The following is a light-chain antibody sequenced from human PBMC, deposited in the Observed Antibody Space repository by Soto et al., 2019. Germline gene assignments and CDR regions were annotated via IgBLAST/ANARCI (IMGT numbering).Light chain of an antibody. CDR1: QSVSSN. CDR2: GAS. CDR3: QQYGSSSIT. Sequence: PTTLSVSPWEKATLSCRASQSVSSNLAWYQQKPGQAPRLLIYGASSRATGIPDRFSGSGSGTDFTLTISRLEPEDFAVYYCQQYGSSSITFGQGTRLEIK. J-gene: IGKJ5*01. V-gene: IGKV3-20*01.